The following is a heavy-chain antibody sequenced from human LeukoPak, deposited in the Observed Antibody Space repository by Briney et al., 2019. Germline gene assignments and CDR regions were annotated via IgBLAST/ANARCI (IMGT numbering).Heavy chain of an antibody. V-gene: IGHV3-48*01. CDR3: AKGPNGGNLNWFDP. Sequence: GGSLRLSCAASGFTFSSYNMNWVRQAPGKGLEWVSYISSSSSRTIYYADSVKGRFTISRDNAKNSLYLQMNSLRAEDTALYYCAKGPNGGNLNWFDPWGQGTLVTVSS. CDR1: GFTFSSYN. CDR2: ISSSSSRTI. J-gene: IGHJ5*02. D-gene: IGHD4-23*01.